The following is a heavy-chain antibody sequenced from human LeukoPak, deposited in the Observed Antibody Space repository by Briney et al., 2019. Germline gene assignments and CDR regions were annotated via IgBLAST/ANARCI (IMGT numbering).Heavy chain of an antibody. CDR3: AKGQEKMTTINWFDP. CDR1: GFTFRSYA. Sequence: GGSLRLSCAASGFTFRSYAMTWVRQAPGKGLEWVSAISGSGNSTYYADSVKGRFTISRDNSKNTLFLQMNSLRAEDTAVYYCAKGQEKMTTINWFDPWGQGILVTVSS. D-gene: IGHD4-17*01. CDR2: ISGSGNST. V-gene: IGHV3-23*01. J-gene: IGHJ5*02.